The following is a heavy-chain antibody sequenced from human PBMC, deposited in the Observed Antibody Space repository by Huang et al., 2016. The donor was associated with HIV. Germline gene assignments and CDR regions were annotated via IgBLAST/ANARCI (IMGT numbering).Heavy chain of an antibody. CDR1: GYTFTDYY. CDR2: INPNSVGT. V-gene: IGHV1-2*02. D-gene: IGHD6-13*01. CDR3: AVAATGTVGVDY. J-gene: IGHJ4*02. Sequence: QVQLVQSGAEVKKPGASVKVSCKATGYTFTDYYMHWVRQAPGQGPELMGCINPNSVGTNYAQKFQGRVTMTRDTSISTAYMELSRLRSDDTAVYFCAVAATGTVGVDYWGQGTLVTVSS.